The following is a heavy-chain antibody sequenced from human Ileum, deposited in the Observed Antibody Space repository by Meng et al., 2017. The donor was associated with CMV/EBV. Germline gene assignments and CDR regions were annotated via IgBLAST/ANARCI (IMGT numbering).Heavy chain of an antibody. V-gene: IGHV3-73*02. D-gene: IGHD1-7*01. J-gene: IGHJ4*02. Sequence: EVRLVESGGDLVLPGGSLTLSCAASRLTFSDSSMHWVRQASGKGLEWIGRIRSKANSYATSYAASLQGRFTISRDDSKNMMYLQMNSLKTEDTAVYYCRGTGTPQDFLDYWGQGTLVTVSS. CDR3: RGTGTPQDFLDY. CDR1: RLTFSDSS. CDR2: IRSKANSYAT.